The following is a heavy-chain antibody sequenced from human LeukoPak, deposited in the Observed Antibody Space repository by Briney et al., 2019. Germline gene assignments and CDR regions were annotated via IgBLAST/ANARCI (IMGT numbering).Heavy chain of an antibody. CDR3: AKDTHGSYGRGAFDI. D-gene: IGHD1-26*01. CDR2: ISWNSGSI. CDR1: GFTFDDYA. Sequence: GGSLRLSCAASGFTFDDYAMHWVRQAPGKGLEWVSGISWNSGSIGYADSVKGRFTISRDNAKNSLYLQMNSLRAEDTALYYCAKDTHGSYGRGAFDIWGQGTMVTVS. V-gene: IGHV3-9*01. J-gene: IGHJ3*02.